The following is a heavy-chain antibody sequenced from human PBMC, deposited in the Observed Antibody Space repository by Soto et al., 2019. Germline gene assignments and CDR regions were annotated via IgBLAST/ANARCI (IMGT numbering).Heavy chain of an antibody. V-gene: IGHV4-34*01. CDR1: GGSFSGYY. D-gene: IGHD3-10*01. CDR2: INHSGST. Sequence: SETLSLTCAVYGGSFSGYYWSWIRQSPGKGLEWIGEINHSGSTNYSPSLKSRVTISVDTSKNQFSLKLSSVTAADTAVYYCARGSIAMVRGVNDAFDIWGQGTMVTVSS. CDR3: ARGSIAMVRGVNDAFDI. J-gene: IGHJ3*02.